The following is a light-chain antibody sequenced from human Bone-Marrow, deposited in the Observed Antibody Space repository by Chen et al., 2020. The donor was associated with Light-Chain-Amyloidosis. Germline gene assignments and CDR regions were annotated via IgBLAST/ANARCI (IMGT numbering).Light chain of an antibody. CDR3: QSADSSGTYEVI. J-gene: IGLJ2*01. CDR1: DLPTKY. Sequence: SYELTQPPSVSVSPGQTARFTCPGDDLPTKYAYWYQHKPGQAPVLVIHRDTERPSGISERFSGSSSGTKATLTISGVQAEDEADYHCQSADSSGTYEVIFGGGTKLTVL. CDR2: RDT. V-gene: IGLV3-25*03.